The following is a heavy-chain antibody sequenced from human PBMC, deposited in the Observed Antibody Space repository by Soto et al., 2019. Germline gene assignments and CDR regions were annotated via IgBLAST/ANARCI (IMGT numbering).Heavy chain of an antibody. D-gene: IGHD3-10*01. CDR1: GYTFTGAY. CDR3: ARDFTTRSYGVDV. CDR2: INPNSGGT. Sequence: QAQLVQSGAEVKKPGASVKVSCKASGYTFTGAYIHWVRQAPGQGLEWMGCINPNSGGTEFAQKFQGRVTVTRDTSNTTVYMEMNRLRSDDTGVYYCARDFTTRSYGVDVWGQGTAVTVSS. V-gene: IGHV1-2*02. J-gene: IGHJ6*02.